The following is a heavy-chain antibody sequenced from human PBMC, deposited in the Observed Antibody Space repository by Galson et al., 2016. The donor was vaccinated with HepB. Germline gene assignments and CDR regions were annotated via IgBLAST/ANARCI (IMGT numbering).Heavy chain of an antibody. D-gene: IGHD6-13*01. CDR2: TYYRSKWYN. J-gene: IGHJ2*01. CDR1: GDSVSSHSVT. V-gene: IGHV6-1*01. Sequence: CAISGDSVSSHSVTWNRSRQSPSRGLEWLGRTYYRSKWYNDYAVSVESRMTINPDTSKNQFSLQLNSVTPEDTAVYYCARRGSKEKGYFDLWGRGILVTVAS. CDR3: ARRGSKEKGYFDL.